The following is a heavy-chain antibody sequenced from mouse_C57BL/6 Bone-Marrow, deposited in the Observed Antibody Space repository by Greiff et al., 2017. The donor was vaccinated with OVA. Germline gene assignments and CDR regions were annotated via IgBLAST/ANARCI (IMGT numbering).Heavy chain of an antibody. D-gene: IGHD1-1*01. Sequence: LVESGAELARPGASVKLSCKASGYTFTSYGISWVKQRTGQGLEWIGEIYPRSGNTYYNEKFKGKATLTADKSSSTAYMELRSLTSEDSAVYFCARETTVVANWYFDVWGTGTTVTVSS. CDR3: ARETTVVANWYFDV. V-gene: IGHV1-81*01. J-gene: IGHJ1*03. CDR2: IYPRSGNT. CDR1: GYTFTSYG.